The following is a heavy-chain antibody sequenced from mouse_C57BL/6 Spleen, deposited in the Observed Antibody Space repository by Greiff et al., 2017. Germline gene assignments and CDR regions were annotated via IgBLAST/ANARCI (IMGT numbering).Heavy chain of an antibody. V-gene: IGHV1-82*01. J-gene: IGHJ4*01. CDR2: IYPGDGDT. CDR3: ARSKEDAMDY. Sequence: VQLQQSGPELVKPGASVKISCKASGYAFSSSWMNWVKQRPGKGLEWIGRIYPGDGDTNYNGKFKGKATLTADKSSSTAYMQLSSLTSEDSAVYFCARSKEDAMDYWGQGTSVTVSS. CDR1: GYAFSSSW.